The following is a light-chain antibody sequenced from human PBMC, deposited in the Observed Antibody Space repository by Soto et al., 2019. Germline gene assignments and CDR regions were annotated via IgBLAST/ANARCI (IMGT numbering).Light chain of an antibody. Sequence: DAVMTQTPLSLSVAPGQPASISCKSSQSLLHITGEPFIFWYLQKPGQSPQLLIYEVSTRVSGVPDRFSGSGSGTDFTLEISRVEPDDVGIYYCMQCTQFPPTFGQGTRLGIE. CDR2: EVS. CDR3: MQCTQFPPT. J-gene: IGKJ5*01. CDR1: QSLLHITGEPF. V-gene: IGKV2-29*03.